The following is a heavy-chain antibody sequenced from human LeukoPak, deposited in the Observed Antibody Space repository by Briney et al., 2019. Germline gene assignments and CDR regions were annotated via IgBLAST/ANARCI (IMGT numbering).Heavy chain of an antibody. V-gene: IGHV3-33*08. CDR3: ARESRGELFAPPDY. J-gene: IGHJ4*02. D-gene: IGHD3-10*01. CDR1: GFTFSSYA. Sequence: GGSLRLSCAASGFTFSSYAMHWVRQAPGKGLEWVAVIWYGGSNKYYADSVKGRFTMSRDNSKNTMYLYMNRLTAEDTAVDYCARESRGELFAPPDYWGQGTLVTVSS. CDR2: IWYGGSNK.